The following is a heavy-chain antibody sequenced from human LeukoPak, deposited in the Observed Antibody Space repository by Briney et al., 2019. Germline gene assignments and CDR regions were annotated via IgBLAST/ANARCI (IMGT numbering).Heavy chain of an antibody. J-gene: IGHJ4*02. Sequence: LEWVGRIKSKTDGGTTDYAAPVKGRFTISRDDSKNTLYLQMNSLKTEDTAVYYCSSGWYGYWGQGTLVTVSS. CDR2: IKSKTDGGTT. CDR3: SSGWYGY. D-gene: IGHD6-19*01. V-gene: IGHV3-15*01.